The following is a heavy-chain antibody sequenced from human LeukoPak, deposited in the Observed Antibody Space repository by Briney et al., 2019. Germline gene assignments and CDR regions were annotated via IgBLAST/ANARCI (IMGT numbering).Heavy chain of an antibody. Sequence: GGSLRLSCAASGFTVSRNYMSWVRQAPGKGLEWVSVIYSGGSTYYADSVKGRFTIYRDNSKNTLYLQMNSLRAEDTAVYYWAREGGPDAYYYDSSGYYFALYYWGQGTLVTVSS. CDR3: AREGGPDAYYYDSSGYYFALYY. V-gene: IGHV3-66*01. D-gene: IGHD3-22*01. CDR1: GFTVSRNY. J-gene: IGHJ4*02. CDR2: IYSGGST.